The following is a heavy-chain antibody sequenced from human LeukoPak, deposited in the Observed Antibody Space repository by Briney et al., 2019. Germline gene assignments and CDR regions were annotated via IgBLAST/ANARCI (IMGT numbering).Heavy chain of an antibody. V-gene: IGHV1-18*01. J-gene: IGHJ4*02. Sequence: GASVKVSCKASGYTFTSYGISWVRQAPGQGREWMGWISAYNGNTNYAQKLQGRVTMTTDTSTSTAYMELRSLRSDDTAVYYCARDRRITIFGVVITPLNYWGQGTLVTVSS. CDR3: ARDRRITIFGVVITPLNY. CDR1: GYTFTSYG. CDR2: ISAYNGNT. D-gene: IGHD3-3*01.